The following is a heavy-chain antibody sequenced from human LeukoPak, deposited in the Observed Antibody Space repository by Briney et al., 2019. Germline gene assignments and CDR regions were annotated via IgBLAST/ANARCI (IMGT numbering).Heavy chain of an antibody. CDR3: ARTNRCFDWLLFFDY. V-gene: IGHV1-69*06. Sequence: SVKVSCKASGGTFTSYAISWVRQAPGQGLEWMGGIIPIFGTANYAQKFQGRVTITADKSTSTAYMELSSLRSEDTAVYYCARTNRCFDWLLFFDYWGQGTLVTVSS. J-gene: IGHJ4*02. D-gene: IGHD3-9*01. CDR2: IIPIFGTA. CDR1: GGTFTSYA.